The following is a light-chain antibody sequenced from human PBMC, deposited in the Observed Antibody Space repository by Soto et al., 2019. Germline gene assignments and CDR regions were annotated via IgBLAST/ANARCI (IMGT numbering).Light chain of an antibody. Sequence: AIQLTQSPSSLSASVGDRVTITCRASQGISSALAWYQQKPGKAPKLLIYDASSLESGVPSRFSGSGSGTDFALTISSLQPEDFATYYCQQFNSYPLFGGGTKVEIK. V-gene: IGKV1-13*02. CDR1: QGISSA. CDR2: DAS. J-gene: IGKJ4*01. CDR3: QQFNSYPL.